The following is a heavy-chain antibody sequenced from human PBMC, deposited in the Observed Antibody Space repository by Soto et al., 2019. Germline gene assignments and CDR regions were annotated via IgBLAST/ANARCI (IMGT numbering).Heavy chain of an antibody. J-gene: IGHJ6*02. Sequence: QVQLVESGGGLVKPGGSLRLSCAASGFTFSDYYMSWIRQAPGKGLEWVSYISSSGSTIYYADSVKGRFTISRDNAKNSLYLQMKSLRAEDTAVYYCATGGYYYGSGSYVAYYYYGMDVWGQGTTVTVSS. CDR1: GFTFSDYY. D-gene: IGHD3-10*01. CDR2: ISSSGSTI. V-gene: IGHV3-11*01. CDR3: ATGGYYYGSGSYVAYYYYGMDV.